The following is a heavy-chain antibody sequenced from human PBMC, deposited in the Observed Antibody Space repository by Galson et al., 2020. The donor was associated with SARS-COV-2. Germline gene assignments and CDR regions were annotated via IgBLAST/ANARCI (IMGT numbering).Heavy chain of an antibody. D-gene: IGHD3-22*01. CDR2: ISAYTGNT. Sequence: ASVKVSCKASGYTFTSYGISWVRQAPGQGLEWMGWISAYTGNTNYAQKLQGRVTMTTDTSTSTAYMELRSLRSDDTAVYYCARTPYYYDSSGSRGHFQHWGQGTLVTVSS. V-gene: IGHV1-18*01. CDR1: GYTFTSYG. CDR3: ARTPYYYDSSGSRGHFQH. J-gene: IGHJ1*01.